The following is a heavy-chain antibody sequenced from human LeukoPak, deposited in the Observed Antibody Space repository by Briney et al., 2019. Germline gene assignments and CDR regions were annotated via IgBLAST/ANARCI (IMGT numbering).Heavy chain of an antibody. CDR2: INPSGGST. J-gene: IGHJ5*02. V-gene: IGHV1-46*01. CDR1: GNTLTSYY. D-gene: IGHD4-17*01. Sequence: ASVKVSCKTTGNTLTSYYVHWLRQAPGQGLEWMGIINPSGGSTNYVQKFQGRVTMTRDTSAGTVYMELSSLRSEDTAVCYCASVHYGYFPWLHPWPQETLVTLSS. CDR3: ASVHYGYFPWLHP.